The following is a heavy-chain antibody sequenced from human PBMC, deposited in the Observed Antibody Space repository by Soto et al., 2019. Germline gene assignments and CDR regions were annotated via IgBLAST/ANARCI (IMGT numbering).Heavy chain of an antibody. J-gene: IGHJ6*02. CDR1: GGSVSSGSYY. CDR2: IYYSGST. D-gene: IGHD2-2*01. V-gene: IGHV4-61*01. Sequence: PSETLSLTCTVSGGSVSSGSYYWSWIRQPPGKGLEWIGYIYYSGSTNYNPSLKSRVTISVDTSKNQFSLKLSSVTAADTAVYYCARLKKDIVVVPAAMGKPGPDPYYYYGMDVWGQGTTVTVSS. CDR3: ARLKKDIVVVPAAMGKPGPDPYYYYGMDV.